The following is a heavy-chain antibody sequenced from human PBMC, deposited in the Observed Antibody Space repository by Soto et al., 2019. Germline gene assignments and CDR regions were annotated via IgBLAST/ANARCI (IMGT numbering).Heavy chain of an antibody. D-gene: IGHD7-27*01. CDR2: INPNSGGGT. CDR1: GFTFIRHY. Sequence: QVQLVPSGAGVKKPGASVQLSCKASGFTFIRHYIHLVRQAPGQGLEWVGWINPNSGGGTVYAQKFQGRVTMTADTSTSIAAMDLTSLRGDDTAVYYCTGSLTGALDYWGPGALFTFSS. CDR3: TGSLTGALDY. J-gene: IGHJ4*02. V-gene: IGHV1-2*02.